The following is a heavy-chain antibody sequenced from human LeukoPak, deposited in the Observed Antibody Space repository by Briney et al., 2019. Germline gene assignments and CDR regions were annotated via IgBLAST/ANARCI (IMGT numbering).Heavy chain of an antibody. CDR1: GFTFSDYG. CDR3: AKVRFCSGATCYPDDY. Sequence: GGSLRLSCAASGFTFSDYGMHWVRQAPGKGLEWVAFIRYDGNTKYYADSVKGRFTISRDNSKNTLYLQMNSLRPEDTAVYYCAKVRFCSGATCYPDDYWGQGTLVTVSS. CDR2: IRYDGNTK. D-gene: IGHD2-15*01. J-gene: IGHJ4*02. V-gene: IGHV3-30*02.